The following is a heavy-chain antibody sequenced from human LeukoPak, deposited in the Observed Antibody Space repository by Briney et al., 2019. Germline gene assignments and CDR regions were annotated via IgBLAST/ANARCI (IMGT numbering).Heavy chain of an antibody. J-gene: IGHJ4*02. V-gene: IGHV3-30-3*01. CDR1: GFTFSYYA. D-gene: IGHD2-15*01. CDR3: ARAGSGPTLDY. CDR2: ISYDGSNK. Sequence: GRPLRLSCAASGFTFSYYAMHWVRQAPGKGLEWVAVISYDGSNKYYADSVKGRFTISRDNSKNTLYLQMNSLRAEDTAVYYCARAGSGPTLDYWGQGTLVTVSS.